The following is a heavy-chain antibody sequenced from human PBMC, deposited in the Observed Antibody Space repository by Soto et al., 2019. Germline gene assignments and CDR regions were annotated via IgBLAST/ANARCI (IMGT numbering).Heavy chain of an antibody. CDR3: AIVGGLLWFGELYTYDMDV. V-gene: IGHV1-46*03. CDR2: INPSGGST. J-gene: IGHJ6*02. CDR1: GYTFTSYD. Sequence: ASVKVSCKASGYTFTSYDINWVRQAPGQGLEWMGIINPSGGSTSYAQKFQGRVTMTRDTSTSTVYMELSSLRSEDTAVYYCAIVGGLLWFGELYTYDMDVWGQGTTVTVSS. D-gene: IGHD3-10*01.